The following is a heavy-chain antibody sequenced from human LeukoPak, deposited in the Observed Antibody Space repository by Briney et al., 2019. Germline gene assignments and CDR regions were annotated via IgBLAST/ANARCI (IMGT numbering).Heavy chain of an antibody. Sequence: GGSLRLSCAASGFTFSSYSMNWVRHAPGKGLELVSYISNSAIHYADSLKGRFTISRDNAKNSLYLQMNSLRDEDTAVYYCARDTDYSFDYWGQGTLVTVSS. CDR2: ISNSAI. V-gene: IGHV3-48*02. CDR1: GFTFSSYS. D-gene: IGHD4-11*01. J-gene: IGHJ4*02. CDR3: ARDTDYSFDY.